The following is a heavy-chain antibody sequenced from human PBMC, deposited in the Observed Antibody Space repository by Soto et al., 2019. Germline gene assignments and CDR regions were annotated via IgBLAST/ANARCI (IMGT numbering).Heavy chain of an antibody. J-gene: IGHJ2*01. V-gene: IGHV3-53*04. D-gene: IGHD2-15*01. CDR3: ATIYCSGGNCYNYWYFDL. CDR1: GFTVSSNY. CDR2: IYSGGST. Sequence: EVQLVESGGGLVQPGGSLRLSCAASGFTVSSNYMSWVRQAPGKGLEWVSVIYSGGSTYYADTVKGRFTISRHNSKNTLDLQMNRLRVEDTAVYYCATIYCSGGNCYNYWYFDLWGRGTLVTVSS.